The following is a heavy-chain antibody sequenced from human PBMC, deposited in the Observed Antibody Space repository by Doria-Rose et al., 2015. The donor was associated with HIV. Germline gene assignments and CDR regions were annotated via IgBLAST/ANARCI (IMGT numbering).Heavy chain of an antibody. D-gene: IGHD6-13*01. CDR1: GVSLSSPGMG. J-gene: IGHJ4*02. CDR3: ARIKSSRWYHKYYFDF. Sequence: QITLKESGPVLVKPTETLTLTCTVSGVSLSSPGMGVSWIRQPPGKALEWLANIYADDGRSCKPSLKSRLTISRGTSKSQVVLTMTDMDPVDTATYYCARIKSSRWYHKYYFDFWGQGTLVIVSA. V-gene: IGHV2-26*01. CDR2: IYADDGR.